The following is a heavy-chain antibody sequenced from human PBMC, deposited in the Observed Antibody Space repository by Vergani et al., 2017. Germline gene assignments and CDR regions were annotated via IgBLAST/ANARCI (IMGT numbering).Heavy chain of an antibody. CDR2: IKQDGSEK. Sequence: EVQLVESGGGLVQPGGSLRLSCAASGFTFSSNWMSWVRQAPGKGLEWVANIKQDGSEKYYVDSVKGRFTISRDNAKNSLYLQMNSLRAEDTAVYYCARERVAVAGYYYYGMDVWGQGTTVTVSS. CDR1: GFTFSSNW. V-gene: IGHV3-7*01. CDR3: ARERVAVAGYYYYGMDV. D-gene: IGHD6-19*01. J-gene: IGHJ6*02.